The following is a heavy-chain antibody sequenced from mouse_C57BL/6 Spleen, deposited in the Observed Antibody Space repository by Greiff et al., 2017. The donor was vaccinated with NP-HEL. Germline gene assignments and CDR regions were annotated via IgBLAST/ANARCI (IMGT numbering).Heavy chain of an antibody. CDR2: INPNNGGT. D-gene: IGHD2-1*01. CDR3: ARVTIYYDWYFDV. J-gene: IGHJ1*03. Sequence: VQLQQSGPELVKPGASVKIPCKASGYTFTDYNMDWVKQSHGKSLEWIGDINPNNGGTIYNQKFKGKATLTVDKSSSTAYMELRSLTSEDTAVYYCARVTIYYDWYFDVWGTGTTVTVSS. V-gene: IGHV1-18*01. CDR1: GYTFTDYN.